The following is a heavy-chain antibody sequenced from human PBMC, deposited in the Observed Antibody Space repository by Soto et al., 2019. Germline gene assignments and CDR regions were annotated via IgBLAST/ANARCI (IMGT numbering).Heavy chain of an antibody. J-gene: IGHJ4*02. Sequence: QVQLVESGGGVVQPGRSLRLSCAASGFNFSNHGMHWVRQAPGKGLEWVAVISNAGNNQYYADSVKGRFSISRDNSTNMVYLQMNSLRPEDTAVYYCAKDRVKSGYVFDYWGQGTLVTVSS. D-gene: IGHD5-12*01. V-gene: IGHV3-30*18. CDR1: GFNFSNHG. CDR2: ISNAGNNQ. CDR3: AKDRVKSGYVFDY.